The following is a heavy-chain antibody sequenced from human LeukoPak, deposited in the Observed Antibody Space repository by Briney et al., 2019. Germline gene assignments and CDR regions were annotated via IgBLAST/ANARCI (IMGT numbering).Heavy chain of an antibody. V-gene: IGHV1-18*01. Sequence: GASVKVSCKASGYTFTSYGISWVRQAPGQGLEWMGWISAYNGNTNYAQKLQGRVTMTTDTSTSTAYMELRSLRSDDTAVYYSARTRNDYVWGSYRYTNSPHDYWGQGTLVTVSS. D-gene: IGHD3-16*02. CDR2: ISAYNGNT. CDR1: GYTFTSYG. CDR3: ARTRNDYVWGSYRYTNSPHDY. J-gene: IGHJ4*02.